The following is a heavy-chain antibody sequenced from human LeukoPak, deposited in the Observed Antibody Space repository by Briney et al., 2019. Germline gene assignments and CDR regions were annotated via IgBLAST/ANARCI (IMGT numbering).Heavy chain of an antibody. Sequence: SETLSLTCAVSSYSISSGYYWGWIRQPPGKGLEWIGSIYHSGSTYYNPSLKSRVTISVDTSKNQFSLKLSSVTAADTAVYYCARESYYGSGSYSYFQHWGQGTLVTVSS. CDR1: SYSISSGYY. CDR3: ARESYYGSGSYSYFQH. V-gene: IGHV4-38-2*02. J-gene: IGHJ1*01. D-gene: IGHD3-10*01. CDR2: IYHSGST.